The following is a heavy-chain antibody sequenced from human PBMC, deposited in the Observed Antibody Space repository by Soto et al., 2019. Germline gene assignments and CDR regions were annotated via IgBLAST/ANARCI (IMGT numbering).Heavy chain of an antibody. V-gene: IGHV2-5*02. CDR1: GFSLNTTAVG. J-gene: IGHJ3*02. CDR3: AHREGDDYVWGSYKDAFDM. Sequence: QITLKESGPTLVKPTQTLTLTCTFSGFSLNTTAVGVGWIRQPPGKALEWLALIYWDGDKRYSPSLKSRLAITKDTSKNQVGLKMTNMDPVDTATYYCAHREGDDYVWGSYKDAFDMWGRGTMVTVSS. CDR2: IYWDGDK. D-gene: IGHD3-16*01.